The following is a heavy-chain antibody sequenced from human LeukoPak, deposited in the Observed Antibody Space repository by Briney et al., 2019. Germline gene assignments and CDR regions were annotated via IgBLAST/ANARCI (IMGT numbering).Heavy chain of an antibody. CDR1: GGSVTNYY. J-gene: IGHJ2*01. CDR3: ARGPSTGGGNWYFDL. Sequence: SETLSLTCSVSGGSVTNYYWSWIRQPAGKGLEWIGRIYSSENTNYNPSLKSRVTMSVDTSKNQFSLKLSSVTAAGTAVYFCARGPSTGGGNWYFDLWGRGTLVTVSS. D-gene: IGHD3-16*01. CDR2: IYSSENT. V-gene: IGHV4-4*07.